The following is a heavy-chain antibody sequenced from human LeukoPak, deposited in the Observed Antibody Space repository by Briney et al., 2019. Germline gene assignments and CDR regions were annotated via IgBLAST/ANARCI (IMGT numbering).Heavy chain of an antibody. CDR3: ARGARIAAAGTWGVGYYYYMDV. V-gene: IGHV4-38-2*01. J-gene: IGHJ6*03. Sequence: SETLSLTCAVSGYSISSGYYGGWIRQPPGEGVEWIGRRYHSGSTFYDPSLKSRVTRSADTSKNQSSLTLSSVTAADTAVYYCARGARIAAAGTWGVGYYYYMDVWGKGTTVTVSS. CDR2: RYHSGST. CDR1: GYSISSGYY. D-gene: IGHD6-13*01.